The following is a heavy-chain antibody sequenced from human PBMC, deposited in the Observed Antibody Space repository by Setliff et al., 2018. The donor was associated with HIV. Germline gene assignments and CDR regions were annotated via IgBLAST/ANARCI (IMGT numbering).Heavy chain of an antibody. D-gene: IGHD3-10*01. CDR3: ARGGDDSGPGTWTFDF. V-gene: IGHV1-2*02. CDR2: IHGNSGAT. Sequence: ASVKVSCKASGYTFSDYYLHWVRQAPGQGLEWMGWIHGNSGATNYALKFRGRVTMTRDTSTYTAYMELTRLRSDDTAVYSCARGGDDSGPGTWTFDFWGQGALVTVSS. J-gene: IGHJ4*02. CDR1: GYTFSDYY.